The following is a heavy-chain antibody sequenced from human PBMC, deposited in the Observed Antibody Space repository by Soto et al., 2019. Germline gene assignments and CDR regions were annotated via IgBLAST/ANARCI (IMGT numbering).Heavy chain of an antibody. J-gene: IGHJ4*02. Sequence: EVQLVESGGGLVQPGGSLRLSCVGSGLTLSSYWMSWVRQAPGKGLEWVANIKQDGSEKYYVDSVRGRFTISRDNAKNSLYLQMSSLRAEDTAVYYCATVPWGSSSWCWCQGTLVTVSS. D-gene: IGHD6-13*01. V-gene: IGHV3-7*01. CDR1: GLTLSSYW. CDR2: IKQDGSEK. CDR3: ATVPWGSSSWC.